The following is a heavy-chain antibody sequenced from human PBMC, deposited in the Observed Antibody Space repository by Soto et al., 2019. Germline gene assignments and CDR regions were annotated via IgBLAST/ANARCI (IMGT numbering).Heavy chain of an antibody. J-gene: IGHJ4*02. D-gene: IGHD2-21*02. Sequence: EVQLLESGGGLVQPGGSLRLSCAASGFTFSSYALSWVRQAPGKGLEWVSAISGSGGSTYYADSVKGRFTISRDNSKNTLYMQMNSLRAEDTAVYYCAKQNGYGGNSELEYWGQGTLVTVSS. CDR3: AKQNGYGGNSELEY. CDR1: GFTFSSYA. V-gene: IGHV3-23*01. CDR2: ISGSGGST.